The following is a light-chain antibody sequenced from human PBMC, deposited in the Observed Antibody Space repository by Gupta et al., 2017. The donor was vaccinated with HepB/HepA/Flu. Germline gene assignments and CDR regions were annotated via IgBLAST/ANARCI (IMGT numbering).Light chain of an antibody. CDR2: SNN. J-gene: IGLJ2*01. V-gene: IGLV1-44*01. Sequence: QSVLTQPPSASGTPGQTVTISCSGSNPNIGNNNVNWYQQLPGTAPKILIYSNNQRPSGVPDRFAGSKSGTSASLAISGLQSEDEADYYCAAWDDSLNGVIFGGGTKVTVL. CDR3: AAWDDSLNGVI. CDR1: NPNIGNNN.